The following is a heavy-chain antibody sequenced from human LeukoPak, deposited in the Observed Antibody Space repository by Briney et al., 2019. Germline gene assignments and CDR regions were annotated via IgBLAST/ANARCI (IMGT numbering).Heavy chain of an antibody. Sequence: GGSLRLSCAASGFTLSAYWTSWVRQAPGKGLEWVANIKQDGSEKFYVDSVEGRFTISRDNAKNSLYLQMNNLRAEDTAVYYCARGPLTYCSTTSCQFDQWGQGTLVTVSS. J-gene: IGHJ4*02. V-gene: IGHV3-7*04. D-gene: IGHD2-2*01. CDR1: GFTLSAYW. CDR2: IKQDGSEK. CDR3: ARGPLTYCSTTSCQFDQ.